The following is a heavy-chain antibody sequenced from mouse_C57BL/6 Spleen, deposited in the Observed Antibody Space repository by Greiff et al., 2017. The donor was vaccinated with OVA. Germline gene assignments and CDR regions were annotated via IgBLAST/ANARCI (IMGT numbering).Heavy chain of an antibody. CDR2: IDPANGNT. Sequence: EVQGVESVAELVRPGASVKLSCTASGFHIKNTYMHWVKQRPEQGLEWIGRIDPANGNTKYAPKFQGKATITADTSSNTAYLQLSSLTSEDTAIYYCARPQLRLGDFDVWGTGTTVTVSS. J-gene: IGHJ1*03. CDR1: GFHIKNTY. CDR3: ARPQLRLGDFDV. D-gene: IGHD3-2*02. V-gene: IGHV14-3*01.